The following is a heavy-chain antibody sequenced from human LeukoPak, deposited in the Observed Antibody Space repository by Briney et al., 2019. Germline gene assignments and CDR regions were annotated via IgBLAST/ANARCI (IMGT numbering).Heavy chain of an antibody. J-gene: IGHJ5*02. D-gene: IGHD3-9*01. CDR3: ARGFPLSYYDILTGSNWFDP. CDR1: GGSVTSNNFH. V-gene: IGHV4-39*07. CDR2: IYHSGST. Sequence: SETLSLTCNVSGGSVTSNNFHWGWIRQPPGKGLEWIGSIYHSGSTYYNPSLKSRVTISVDTSKNQFSLKLSSVTAADTAVYYCARGFPLSYYDILTGSNWFDPWGQGTLVTVSS.